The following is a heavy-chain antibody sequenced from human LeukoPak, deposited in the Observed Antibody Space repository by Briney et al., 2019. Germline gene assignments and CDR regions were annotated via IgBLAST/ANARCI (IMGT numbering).Heavy chain of an antibody. CDR2: IYASGTS. J-gene: IGHJ5*02. Sequence: PSETLSHNCTVSGASMSSYYWGWIRQPAGKGLEWIGRIYASGTSNYNPSLKSRVTISVDTSKNQFSLKLTSVTAADTAVYYCARGPYYDSSGLSFNWFDPWGQGTLVTVSS. D-gene: IGHD3-22*01. CDR3: ARGPYYDSSGLSFNWFDP. V-gene: IGHV4-4*07. CDR1: GASMSSYY.